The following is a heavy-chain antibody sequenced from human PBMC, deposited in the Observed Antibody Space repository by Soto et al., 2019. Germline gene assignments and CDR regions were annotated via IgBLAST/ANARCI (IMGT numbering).Heavy chain of an antibody. CDR3: ARDRLSLIRGVPHYDGIDV. J-gene: IGHJ6*02. CDR1: GGSITSANFF. V-gene: IGHV4-31*03. Sequence: QVQLQESGPGLVKPSQTLSLTCTVSGGSITSANFFWTWIRQHPGEGLEWIGYIYHSGSTYYNPSLKSRVTISIDKSQNQFSLTLTSVTAADTAIYFCARDRLSLIRGVPHYDGIDVWGQGTTVTVSS. D-gene: IGHD3-10*01. CDR2: IYHSGST.